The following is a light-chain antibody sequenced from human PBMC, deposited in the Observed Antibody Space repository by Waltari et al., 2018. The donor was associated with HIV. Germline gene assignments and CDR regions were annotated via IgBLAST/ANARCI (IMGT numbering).Light chain of an antibody. CDR2: GNN. J-gene: IGLJ3*02. V-gene: IGLV1-40*01. CDR1: SPNIGARAHFD. CDR3: QSYDTRLSGSV. Sequence: QSVLTQPPSVSGAPGQTVTISCTWSSPNIGARAHFDVSWYQQLPGTAPKLLIYGNNNRPSGVPDRFSGSKSGASASLAITGLQAEDEADYYCQSYDTRLSGSVFGGGTKLTVL.